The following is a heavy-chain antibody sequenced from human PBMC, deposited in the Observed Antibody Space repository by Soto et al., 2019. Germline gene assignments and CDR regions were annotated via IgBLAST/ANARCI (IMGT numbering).Heavy chain of an antibody. D-gene: IGHD3-10*01. J-gene: IGHJ4*02. V-gene: IGHV4-59*01. Sequence: SETLSLTCTVSNGSISSYYWSWIRQPPGKGLEWIGYIYYSGSTNYNPSLKSRVTISVDTSKNQFSLKLSSVTAADTAVYYCARGRVRITMVPGVIINRRPYFDYWGQGTLVTVSS. CDR1: NGSISSYY. CDR3: ARGRVRITMVPGVIINRRPYFDY. CDR2: IYYSGST.